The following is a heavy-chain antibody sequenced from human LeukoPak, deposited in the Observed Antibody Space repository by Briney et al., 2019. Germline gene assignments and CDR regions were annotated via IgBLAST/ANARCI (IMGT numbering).Heavy chain of an antibody. CDR2: VSCFNGDT. CDR3: ARDPTNTSGRYAYFDF. J-gene: IGHJ4*02. D-gene: IGHD6-19*01. V-gene: IGHV1-18*01. Sequence: ASVKVSCKASGYTFNHHGISWVRQAPGQGLEWMGWVSCFNGDTHYAQKFRGRVTMTRDTSTTTAYMELRSLRSDDTALYYCARDPTNTSGRYAYFDFWGQGTLVTVSS. CDR1: GYTFNHHG.